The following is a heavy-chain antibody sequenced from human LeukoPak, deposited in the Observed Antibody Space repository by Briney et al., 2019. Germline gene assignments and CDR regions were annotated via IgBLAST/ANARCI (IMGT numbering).Heavy chain of an antibody. CDR1: GFIFSNYW. Sequence: GWSLRLSCAASGFIFSNYWMHWVRQAPGKGLVWVAVIWHDGSNKYYADSVKGRFIISRDNSKNTLYLQMNSLRVEDTAVYYCANNCDYWGQGTLVTVSS. D-gene: IGHD5-24*01. J-gene: IGHJ4*02. CDR3: ANNCDY. CDR2: IWHDGSNK. V-gene: IGHV3-33*08.